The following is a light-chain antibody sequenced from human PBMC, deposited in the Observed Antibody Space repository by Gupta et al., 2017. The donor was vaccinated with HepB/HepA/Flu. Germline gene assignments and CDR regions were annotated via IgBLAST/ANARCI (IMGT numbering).Light chain of an antibody. CDR2: ENK. V-gene: IGLV1-51*02. J-gene: IGLJ2*01. CDR3: GSSDSTLKSWL. CDR1: FSNIGNYD. Sequence: QSVLTQPPPMSASPGQKVTISCSGGFSNIGNYDVSWYQRLPSTAPNLLIYENKKRPSGIPDRFSGSKSGTSATLAITGLQTGDEADYFCGSSDSTLKSWLFGGGTKLTVL.